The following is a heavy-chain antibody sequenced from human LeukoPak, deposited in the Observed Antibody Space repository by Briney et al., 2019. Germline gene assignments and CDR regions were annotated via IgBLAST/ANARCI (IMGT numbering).Heavy chain of an antibody. Sequence: RGGSLRLSCAASGFTFSSYSMNWVRPAPGKGLEWVSSISSSSSYIYYAEFVKGRFNISRDNSKNTLYLQMNSLRVDDTALYYCAKGVFGVTRAFDYWGQGTLVTVSS. CDR1: GFTFSSYS. CDR2: ISSSSSYI. V-gene: IGHV3-21*04. D-gene: IGHD3-3*01. J-gene: IGHJ4*02. CDR3: AKGVFGVTRAFDY.